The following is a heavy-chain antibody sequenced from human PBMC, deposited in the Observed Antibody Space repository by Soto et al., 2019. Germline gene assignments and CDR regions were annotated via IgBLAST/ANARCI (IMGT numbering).Heavy chain of an antibody. J-gene: IGHJ6*02. CDR3: ARALVKAYYDFWSGPYYYYYGMDV. D-gene: IGHD3-3*01. CDR2: IIPIFGTA. CDR1: GGTFSSYA. Sequence: QVQLVQSGAEVKKPGSSVKVSCKASGGTFSSYAISWVRQAPGQGLEWMGGIIPIFGTANYAQKYQGRVTITADESTSTAYIELSSLKSEDTAVYYCARALVKAYYDFWSGPYYYYYGMDVWGQGTTVTLSS. V-gene: IGHV1-69*12.